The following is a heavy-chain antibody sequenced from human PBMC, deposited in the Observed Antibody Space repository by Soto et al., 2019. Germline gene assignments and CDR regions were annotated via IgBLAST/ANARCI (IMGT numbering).Heavy chain of an antibody. V-gene: IGHV3-7*05. D-gene: IGHD2-8*01. CDR1: GFTFSSYW. CDR2: IKQDGSEK. J-gene: IGHJ4*02. Sequence: EVQLVESGGDLVQPGGSLRLSCAASGFTFSSYWMSWVRQVPGKGLEWVANIKQDGSEKYYVDSVKGRFTISRDNAKNSLYLHMNCLSAEDTAVYHCARSLDAIPGDNWGQGTLVTVSS. CDR3: ARSLDAIPGDN.